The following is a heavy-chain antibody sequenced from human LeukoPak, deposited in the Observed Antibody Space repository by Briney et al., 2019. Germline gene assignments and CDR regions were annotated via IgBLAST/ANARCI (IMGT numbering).Heavy chain of an antibody. CDR3: AVRSGTYPYYFDY. J-gene: IGHJ4*02. CDR2: ISAYNGDT. CDR1: GYTFTSYG. Sequence: ASVKVSCKTSGYTFTSYGISWVRQAPGQRLEYMGWISAYNGDTNYAQKLQGRVTMTTDTSTSTAYMELGSLRSDDTAMYYCAVRSGTYPYYFDYWGQGTLVTVSS. V-gene: IGHV1-18*01. D-gene: IGHD3-10*01.